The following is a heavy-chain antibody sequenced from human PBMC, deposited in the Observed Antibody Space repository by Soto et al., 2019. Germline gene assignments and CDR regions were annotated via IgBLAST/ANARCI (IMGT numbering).Heavy chain of an antibody. J-gene: IGHJ4*02. Sequence: PGGSLRLSCAASGFTFSSYAMSWVRQAPGKGLEWVSAISGSGGSTYYADSVKGRFTISRDNSKNTLYLQMNSLRAEDTAVYYCASRPDYYGSAYYWGQGTLVTVSS. D-gene: IGHD3-10*01. CDR1: GFTFSSYA. V-gene: IGHV3-23*01. CDR2: ISGSGGST. CDR3: ASRPDYYGSAYY.